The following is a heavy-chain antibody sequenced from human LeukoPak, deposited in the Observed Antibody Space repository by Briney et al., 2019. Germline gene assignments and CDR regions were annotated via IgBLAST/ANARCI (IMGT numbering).Heavy chain of an antibody. CDR2: LSGSGSST. V-gene: IGHV3-23*01. D-gene: IGHD6-13*01. J-gene: IGHJ4*02. CDR3: AKAESSSWTYYFDY. CDR1: GFIFNKHA. Sequence: RGSLRLSCAASGFIFNKHAMSWVRQAPGKGLEWVSGLSGSGSSTDYADSVKGRFTVSRDNSKNTLYLQMNSLRAEDTAVYYCAKAESSSWTYYFDYWGQGTLVTVSS.